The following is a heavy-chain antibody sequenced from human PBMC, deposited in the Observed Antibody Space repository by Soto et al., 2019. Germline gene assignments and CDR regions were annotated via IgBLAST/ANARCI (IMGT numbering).Heavy chain of an antibody. D-gene: IGHD3-16*01. CDR1: GGTFSSYA. J-gene: IGHJ4*02. CDR2: IIPIFGTA. V-gene: IGHV1-69*12. Sequence: QVQLVQSGAEVKKPGSSVKVSCKASGGTFSSYAISWVRQAPGQGLEWMGGIIPIFGTANYAQKFQGRVTXTXGDSTLTADMGLSSLGCEGTAVDYCARDHEGAPGGYWVQGTLVTVSS. CDR3: ARDHEGAPGGY.